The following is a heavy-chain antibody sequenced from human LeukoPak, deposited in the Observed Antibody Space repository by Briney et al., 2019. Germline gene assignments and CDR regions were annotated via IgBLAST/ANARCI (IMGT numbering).Heavy chain of an antibody. CDR1: GGTFSSNA. CDR2: IIPIFGTP. CDR3: ANRGGGGIGMGILGSYDF. Sequence: AVKVSCKAAGGTFSSNAISWVRQAPGQGLEWMGGIIPIFGTPNYAHNFQDRVTITADESTSTAYMELSALRSEDTAVYYCANRGGGGIGMGILGSYDFWGQGTLVTVSS. V-gene: IGHV1-69*13. D-gene: IGHD6-13*01. J-gene: IGHJ4*02.